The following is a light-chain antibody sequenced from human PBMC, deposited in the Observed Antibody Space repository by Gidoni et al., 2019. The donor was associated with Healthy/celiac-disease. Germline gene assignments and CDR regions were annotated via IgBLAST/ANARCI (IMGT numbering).Light chain of an antibody. J-gene: IGLJ2*01. CDR1: RLGDKY. CDR2: QDS. Sequence: SYELTQPPSVSVAPGQTASITCSGDRLGDKYACWYQQTPGQSPVLVIYQDSTRPSGIPERFSCSNSGNTATLTISGTQAMDEADYYCQAWDSSTYVVFGGGTKLTVL. CDR3: QAWDSSTYVV. V-gene: IGLV3-1*01.